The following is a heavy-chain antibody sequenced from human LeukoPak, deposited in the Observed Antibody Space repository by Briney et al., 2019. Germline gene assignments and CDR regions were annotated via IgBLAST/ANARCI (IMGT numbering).Heavy chain of an antibody. Sequence: GASVKISCKASGYSFNSQGMNWVRQAPGQGLEWMGWINTDSGNPTYAQGFTGRFVFSLDSSVSTAYLQISNLMPEDTAKYYCAREILRFDIWGQGTMVIVSS. J-gene: IGHJ3*02. V-gene: IGHV7-4-1*02. CDR1: GYSFNSQG. CDR2: INTDSGNP. CDR3: AREILRFDI.